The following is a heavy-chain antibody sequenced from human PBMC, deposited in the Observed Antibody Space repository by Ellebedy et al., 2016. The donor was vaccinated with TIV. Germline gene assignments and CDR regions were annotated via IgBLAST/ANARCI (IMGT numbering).Heavy chain of an antibody. CDR2: IYYSGST. Sequence: MPSETLSLTCTVSGGSISSYYWSWIRQPPGKGLEWIGYIYYSGSTNYNPSLKSRVTISVDTSKNQFSLKLSSVTAADTAVYYCARQNARSYYDSSGYRDYWGRGTLVTVSS. D-gene: IGHD3-22*01. J-gene: IGHJ4*02. CDR1: GGSISSYY. CDR3: ARQNARSYYDSSGYRDY. V-gene: IGHV4-59*08.